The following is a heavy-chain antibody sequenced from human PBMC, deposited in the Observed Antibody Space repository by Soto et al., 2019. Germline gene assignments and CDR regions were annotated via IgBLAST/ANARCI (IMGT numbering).Heavy chain of an antibody. D-gene: IGHD3-22*01. V-gene: IGHV3-33*01. Sequence: LRLSCAASGFTFSSYGMHWVRQAPGKGLEWVAVIWYDGSNKYYADSVKGRFTISRDNSKNTLYLQMNSLRAEDTAVYYCARQSAYYDSSGSPTLVDYWGQGTLVTVSS. CDR3: ARQSAYYDSSGSPTLVDY. J-gene: IGHJ4*02. CDR2: IWYDGSNK. CDR1: GFTFSSYG.